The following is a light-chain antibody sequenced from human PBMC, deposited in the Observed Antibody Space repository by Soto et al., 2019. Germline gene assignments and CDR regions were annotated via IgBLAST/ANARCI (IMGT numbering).Light chain of an antibody. J-gene: IGLJ2*01. Sequence: QSALTQPASVSGSPGQSITISCTGTSSDVGGYNYVSWYQQHPGKPPNLMIYEVSNRPSGVSNRFSGSKSGNTASLTISGLQAEDEADYYCSSYTSSSTLVFGGGTKLTVL. CDR3: SSYTSSSTLV. V-gene: IGLV2-14*01. CDR2: EVS. CDR1: SSDVGGYNY.